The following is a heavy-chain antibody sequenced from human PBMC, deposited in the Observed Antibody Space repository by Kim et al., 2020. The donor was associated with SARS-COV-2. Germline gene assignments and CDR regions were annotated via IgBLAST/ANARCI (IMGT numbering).Heavy chain of an antibody. J-gene: IGHJ4*02. CDR2: ISSNGGST. Sequence: GGSLRLSCSASGFTFSSYAMHWVRQAPGKGLEYVSAISSNGGSTYYADSVKGRFTISRDNSKNTLYLQMSSLRAEDTAVYYCVKGIWQQLVRGYFDYWGQGTLVTVSS. CDR1: GFTFSSYA. V-gene: IGHV3-64D*09. CDR3: VKGIWQQLVRGYFDY. D-gene: IGHD6-13*01.